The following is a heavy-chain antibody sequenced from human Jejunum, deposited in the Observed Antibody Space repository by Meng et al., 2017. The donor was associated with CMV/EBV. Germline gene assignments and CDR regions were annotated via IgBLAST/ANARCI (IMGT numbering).Heavy chain of an antibody. CDR2: ISAGSDYI. D-gene: IGHD1-26*01. Sequence: CAASGFAFSTYAMAWVRQAPGKGLEWVSSISAGSDYIYYADSVKGRFTVSRDNAKNSLYLQMNSLRAEDTALYYCTRDLVAATAPNNWGQGTLVTVSS. CDR3: TRDLVAATAPNN. CDR1: GFAFSTYA. J-gene: IGHJ4*02. V-gene: IGHV3-21*01.